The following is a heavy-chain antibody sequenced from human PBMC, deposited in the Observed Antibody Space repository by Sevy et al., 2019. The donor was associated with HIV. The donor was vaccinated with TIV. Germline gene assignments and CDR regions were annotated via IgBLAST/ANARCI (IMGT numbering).Heavy chain of an antibody. D-gene: IGHD3-22*01. CDR2: ISYDGSNK. V-gene: IGHV3-30-3*01. CDR3: ARGRPLYYYDSSGYFGY. CDR1: GFTFSSYA. J-gene: IGHJ4*02. Sequence: GGSLRLSCAASGFTFSSYAMHWVRQAPGKGLEWVAVISYDGSNKYYADSVKGRFTISRDNSKNTLYLQMNSLRAEDTAVYHCARGRPLYYYDSSGYFGYWGQGTLVTVSS.